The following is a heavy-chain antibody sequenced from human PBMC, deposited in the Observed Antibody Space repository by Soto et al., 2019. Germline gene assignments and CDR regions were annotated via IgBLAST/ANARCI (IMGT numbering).Heavy chain of an antibody. CDR1: GFTFSSYW. V-gene: IGHV3-7*05. J-gene: IGHJ6*02. CDR2: IKQDGSEK. D-gene: IGHD3-10*01. CDR3: ARDVNEPMFMGYYYYYGMDV. Sequence: GSLRLSCAASGFTFSSYWMSWVRQAPGKGLEWVANIKQDGSEKYYVDSVKGRFTISRDNAKNSLYLQMNSLRAEDTAVYYCARDVNEPMFMGYYYYYGMDVWGQGTTVTVSS.